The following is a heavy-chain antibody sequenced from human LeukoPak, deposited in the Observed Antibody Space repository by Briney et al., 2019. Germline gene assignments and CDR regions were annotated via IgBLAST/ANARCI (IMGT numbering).Heavy chain of an antibody. V-gene: IGHV1-2*04. CDR3: ARGWNWNYVLDY. CDR1: GYTFTGYY. J-gene: IGHJ4*02. D-gene: IGHD1-7*01. Sequence: SVKVSCKASGYTFTGYYMHWVRQAPGQGLEWMGWINPNSGGTNYAQKFQGWVTMTRDTSISTAYMELSRLRSDDTAVYYCARGWNWNYVLDYWGQGTLVTVSS. CDR2: INPNSGGT.